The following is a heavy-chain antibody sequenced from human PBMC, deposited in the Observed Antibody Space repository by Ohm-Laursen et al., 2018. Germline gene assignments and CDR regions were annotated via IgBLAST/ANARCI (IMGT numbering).Heavy chain of an antibody. Sequence: SLRLSCAASGFTFSSYAMSWVRQAPGKGLEWVGRIKRKADGETTDYAAPVKDRLTISRDDSKTTLYLQMNSLKTEDTAVYYCAKSGSTRDFDYWGQGTLVTVSS. J-gene: IGHJ4*02. D-gene: IGHD2-2*01. CDR3: AKSGSTRDFDY. CDR2: IKRKADGETT. V-gene: IGHV3-15*01. CDR1: GFTFSSYA.